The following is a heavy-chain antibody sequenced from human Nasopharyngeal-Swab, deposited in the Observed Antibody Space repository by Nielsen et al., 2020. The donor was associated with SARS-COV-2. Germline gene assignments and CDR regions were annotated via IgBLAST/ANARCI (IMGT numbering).Heavy chain of an antibody. CDR2: IYYSGRT. J-gene: IGHJ4*02. Sequence: WIPQPPGKGLEWIGYIYYSGRTYYNPSLKSRVTISVDTSKNQFSLKLSSVTAADTAVYYCARGGAARPGFDYWGQGTLVTVSS. V-gene: IGHV4-31*02. CDR3: ARGGAARPGFDY. D-gene: IGHD6-6*01.